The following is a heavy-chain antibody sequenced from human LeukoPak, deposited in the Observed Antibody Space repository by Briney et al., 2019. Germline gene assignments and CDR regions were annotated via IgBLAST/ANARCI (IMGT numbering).Heavy chain of an antibody. V-gene: IGHV4-39*07. Sequence: SETLSLTCTVSGGSISSSNYYWGWIRQPPGKGLEWIGSIYYSGNTYYNPSLQSRVTISVDTSKNQFSLSLNSMTAADTAMYYCARVVRIAHDASDIWGQGTMVTVSS. CDR1: GGSISSSNYY. CDR3: ARVVRIAHDASDI. CDR2: IYYSGNT. J-gene: IGHJ3*02. D-gene: IGHD6-6*01.